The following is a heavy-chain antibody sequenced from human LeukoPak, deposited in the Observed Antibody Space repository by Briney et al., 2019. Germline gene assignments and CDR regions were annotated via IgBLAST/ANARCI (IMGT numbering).Heavy chain of an antibody. J-gene: IGHJ6*03. CDR1: GGSISSYY. D-gene: IGHD3-10*01. V-gene: IGHV4-59*01. CDR3: ARTTMVRGTYYMDV. Sequence: PSETLSLTCTVSGGSISSYYWSWIRQPPGKGLEWIGYIYYSGYTNYNPSLKSRVTISVDTSKNQFSLKLSSVTAADTAVYHCARTTMVRGTYYMDVWGKGTTVTISS. CDR2: IYYSGYT.